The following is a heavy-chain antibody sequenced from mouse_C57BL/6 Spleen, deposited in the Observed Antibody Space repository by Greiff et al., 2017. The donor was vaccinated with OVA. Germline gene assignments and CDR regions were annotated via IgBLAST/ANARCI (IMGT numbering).Heavy chain of an antibody. CDR3: AHYGSEGYFDV. CDR2: IYPGSGNT. V-gene: IGHV1-76*01. CDR1: GYTFTDYY. J-gene: IGHJ1*03. Sequence: QVQLQQSGAELVRPGASVKLSCKASGYTFTDYYINWVKQRPGQGLEWIARIYPGSGNTYYNEKFKGKATLTAEKSSSTAYMQLSSLTSEDSAVYFCAHYGSEGYFDVWGTGTTVTVSS. D-gene: IGHD1-1*01.